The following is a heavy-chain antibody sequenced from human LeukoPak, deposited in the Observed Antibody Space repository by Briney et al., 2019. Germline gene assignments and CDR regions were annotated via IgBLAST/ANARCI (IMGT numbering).Heavy chain of an antibody. Sequence: SETLSLTCTVSGGSISSGGYYWSWIRQHPGKGLEWIGYIYYSGSTYYNPSLKSRVTISVDTSKNQFSLKLSSVIAADTAVYYCARNIVVVTAILSAFDIWGQGTMVTVSS. D-gene: IGHD2-21*02. CDR3: ARNIVVVTAILSAFDI. J-gene: IGHJ3*02. CDR2: IYYSGST. CDR1: GGSISSGGYY. V-gene: IGHV4-31*03.